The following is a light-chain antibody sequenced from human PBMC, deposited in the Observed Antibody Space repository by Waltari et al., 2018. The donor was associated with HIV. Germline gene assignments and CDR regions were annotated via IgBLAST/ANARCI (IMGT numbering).Light chain of an antibody. V-gene: IGLV1-40*01. CDR1: RSNIGAGYD. J-gene: IGLJ1*01. CDR3: QSYDSSLTGHV. CDR2: GNI. Sequence: QSVLTQPPSVSGSPGQRVTISCTGSRSNIGAGYDVHWYQQFPGIAPKLLSYGNINRPSGVPDRFSGSKSDTSASLGITGLQAEDEADYYCQSYDSSLTGHVFGTGTKVTVL.